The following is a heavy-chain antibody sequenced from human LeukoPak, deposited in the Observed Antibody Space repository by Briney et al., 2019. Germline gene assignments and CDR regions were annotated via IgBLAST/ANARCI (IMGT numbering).Heavy chain of an antibody. CDR3: AKARTRGVDYYGSSGYSPSDY. V-gene: IGHV3-23*01. CDR2: ISGSGGST. D-gene: IGHD3-22*01. CDR1: GFTFSSYA. J-gene: IGHJ4*02. Sequence: GGSLRLSCAASGFTFSSYAMSWVRQAPGKGLEWVSAISGSGGSTYYADSVKGRFTISRDNSKNTLYLQMNSLRAEDTAVYYCAKARTRGVDYYGSSGYSPSDYWGQGTLVTVSS.